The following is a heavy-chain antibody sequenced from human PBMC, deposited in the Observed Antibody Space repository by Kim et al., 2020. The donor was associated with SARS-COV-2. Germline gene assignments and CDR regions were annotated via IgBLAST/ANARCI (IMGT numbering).Heavy chain of an antibody. CDR2: ISAYNGNT. D-gene: IGHD2-2*02. Sequence: ASVKVSCKASGYTFTSYGISWVRQAPGQGLEWMGWISAYNGNTNYAQKLQGRVTMTTDTSTSTAYMELRSLRSDDTAVYYCARGRAEYQLLYRASSYGMDVWGQGTTVTVSS. CDR3: ARGRAEYQLLYRASSYGMDV. J-gene: IGHJ6*02. CDR1: GYTFTSYG. V-gene: IGHV1-18*01.